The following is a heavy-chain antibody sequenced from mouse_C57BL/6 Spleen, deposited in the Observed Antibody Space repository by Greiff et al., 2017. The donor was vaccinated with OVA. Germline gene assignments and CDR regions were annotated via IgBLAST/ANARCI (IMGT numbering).Heavy chain of an antibody. Sequence: VQLQQPGAELVKPGASVKLSCKASGYTFTSYWMQWVKQRPGQGLEWIGEIDPSDSYTNYNQKFKGKATLTVDTSSSTAYMQLSSLTSADSAVYYWARYDGPFDDWGQGTTLTVSS. CDR2: IDPSDSYT. D-gene: IGHD1-1*01. J-gene: IGHJ2*01. CDR1: GYTFTSYW. CDR3: ARYDGPFDD. V-gene: IGHV1-50*01.